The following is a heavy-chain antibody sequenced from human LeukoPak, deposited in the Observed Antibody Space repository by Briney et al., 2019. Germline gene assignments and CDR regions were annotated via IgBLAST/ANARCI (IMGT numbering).Heavy chain of an antibody. J-gene: IGHJ4*02. Sequence: ASVKVSCKASGYTFTSYDINWVRQATGQGLEWMGWMNPNSGNTGYAQKFQGRVTMTRNTSISTAYMELSRLRSDDTAVYYCARLIYYDSSGLGYWGQGTLVTVSS. CDR2: MNPNSGNT. D-gene: IGHD3-22*01. CDR3: ARLIYYDSSGLGY. CDR1: GYTFTSYD. V-gene: IGHV1-8*01.